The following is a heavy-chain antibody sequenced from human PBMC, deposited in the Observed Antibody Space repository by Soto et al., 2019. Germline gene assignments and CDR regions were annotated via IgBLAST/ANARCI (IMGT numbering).Heavy chain of an antibody. J-gene: IGHJ6*02. Sequence: PSETLSLTCTVSGGSISSHYWTWIWIRQLPGRGLEWVGYIYDSVKTKYNPSLKSRVTISVDTSKNQFSLQLSSVTAADTAVYYCARDEVRDYDFVGGYSEGGYYSGMDVWGQGTTVTVSS. D-gene: IGHD3-3*01. CDR2: IYDSVKT. CDR3: ARDEVRDYDFVGGYSEGGYYSGMDV. V-gene: IGHV4-59*11. CDR1: GGSISSHY.